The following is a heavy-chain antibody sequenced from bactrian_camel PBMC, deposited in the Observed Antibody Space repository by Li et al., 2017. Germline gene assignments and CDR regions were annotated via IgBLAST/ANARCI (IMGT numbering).Heavy chain of an antibody. CDR2: FDGDRNA. J-gene: IGHJ6*01. D-gene: IGHD2*01. CDR3: AADRRVGGICHESSRA. CDR1: GLTGSGYC. Sequence: HVQLVESGGGSVQAGGSLRLSCEVSGLTGSGYCMGWFRQAPGKEREEVARFDGDRNADYAESVKGRASISVDSAKNTFQLQMNSLKPEDTAVYYCAADRRVGGICHESSRAWGQGTQVTVS. V-gene: IGHV3S55*01.